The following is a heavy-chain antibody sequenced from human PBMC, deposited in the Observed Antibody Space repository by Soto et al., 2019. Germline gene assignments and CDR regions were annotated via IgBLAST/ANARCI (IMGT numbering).Heavy chain of an antibody. CDR1: GFTFSSYS. V-gene: IGHV3-23*01. Sequence: GGSLRLSCAASGFTFSSYSMSWVRQAPGKGLEWVSGIGGSGSSTFYADSVKGRFTISRDNSKNTLYLQMNSLRAEDTAVYHCAKVSTRYYYYFDSWGRGTLVTVSS. D-gene: IGHD3-9*01. CDR3: AKVSTRYYYYFDS. J-gene: IGHJ4*02. CDR2: IGGSGSST.